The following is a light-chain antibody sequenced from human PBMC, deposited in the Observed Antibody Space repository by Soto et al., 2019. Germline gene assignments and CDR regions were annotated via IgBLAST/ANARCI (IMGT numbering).Light chain of an antibody. Sequence: NFMLTQPNSVSESPGKTVTISCTRSSGSIASNYVQWYQQRPGSAPTTVIYEDNQRPSGFPDRFSGSIDSSSNSASLTISGLKTEDEADYYCQSYDSSNKGVFGGGTKLTVL. CDR3: QSYDSSNKGV. CDR1: SGSIASNY. CDR2: EDN. V-gene: IGLV6-57*04. J-gene: IGLJ2*01.